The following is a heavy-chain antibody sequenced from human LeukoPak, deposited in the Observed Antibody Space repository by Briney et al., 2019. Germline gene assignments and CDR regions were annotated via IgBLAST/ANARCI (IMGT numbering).Heavy chain of an antibody. Sequence: GGSLRPSCAGSGFSFSTNALHWVRQAPGKGLEWVAVISFDDSDTYYKDSVDGRFTVSRDISRNTLFLQMNSLRTEYTAVYYCGRASGDATFYLVDHWGQGPLVTVSP. D-gene: IGHD3-10*01. CDR1: GFSFSTNA. V-gene: IGHV3-30*04. CDR3: GRASGDATFYLVDH. CDR2: ISFDDSDT. J-gene: IGHJ4*02.